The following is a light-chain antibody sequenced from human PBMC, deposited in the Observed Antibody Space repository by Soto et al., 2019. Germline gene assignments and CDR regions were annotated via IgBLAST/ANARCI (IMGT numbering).Light chain of an antibody. V-gene: IGKV3-15*01. J-gene: IGKJ4*01. CDR2: GAS. Sequence: EIVMTQSPATLSVSPGERATLSCRASQSVSSNLAWYQQKPGQAPRLLIYGASTRATGIPARFSGSGSGTEFTLTISRLESEDFAVYYCPLYNNWPPPLTFGGGTKVEIK. CDR3: PLYNNWPPPLT. CDR1: QSVSSN.